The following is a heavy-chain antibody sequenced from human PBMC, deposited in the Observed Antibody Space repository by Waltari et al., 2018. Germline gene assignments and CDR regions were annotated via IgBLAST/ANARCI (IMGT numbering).Heavy chain of an antibody. D-gene: IGHD3-10*01. CDR3: APLPGGSGQTFDY. CDR2: IDPEDGEK. J-gene: IGHJ4*02. CDR1: GYTFIDYF. Sequence: EVQLVQSGAEVKKPGATVKISCKASGYTFIDYFMHWVQQAPGKGLEWVGRIDPEDGEKVDAEKVQGRVTITADTSTDTSYWELSSLRSDDTAVYYCAPLPGGSGQTFDYWGQGTLLTVSS. V-gene: IGHV1-69-2*01.